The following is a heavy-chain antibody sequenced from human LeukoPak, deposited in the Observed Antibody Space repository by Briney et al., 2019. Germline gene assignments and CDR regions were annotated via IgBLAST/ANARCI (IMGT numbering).Heavy chain of an antibody. CDR3: AKDRWGSGGSCYDY. D-gene: IGHD2-15*01. J-gene: IGHJ4*02. CDR2: IRYDGSNK. CDR1: GFTFSSYG. Sequence: PGGSLRLSCAASGFTFSSYGMHWVRQAPGKGLEWVAFIRYDGSNKYYADSVKGRFTISRSNSKNTLYLQMNSLRAEDTAVYYCAKDRWGSGGSCYDYWGQGTLVTVSS. V-gene: IGHV3-30*02.